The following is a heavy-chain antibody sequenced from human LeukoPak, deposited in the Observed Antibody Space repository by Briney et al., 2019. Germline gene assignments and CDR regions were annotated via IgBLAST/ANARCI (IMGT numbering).Heavy chain of an antibody. J-gene: IGHJ6*03. CDR3: ARGGSTLHSAGGHDIEFYYYYYMDV. CDR1: GGSFSGYY. Sequence: SETLSLTCAVYGGSFSGYYWSWIRQPPGKGLEWIGEINHSGSTNYNPSLKSRVTISVDTSKNQFSLKLSSVTAADTAVYYCARGGSTLHSAGGHDIEFYYYYYMDVWGKGTTVTISS. V-gene: IGHV4-34*01. CDR2: INHSGST. D-gene: IGHD3-9*01.